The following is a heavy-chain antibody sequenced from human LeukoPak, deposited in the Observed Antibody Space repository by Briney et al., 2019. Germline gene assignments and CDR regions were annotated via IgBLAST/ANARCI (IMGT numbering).Heavy chain of an antibody. V-gene: IGHV4-59*11. J-gene: IGHJ4*02. CDR2: LYYTGST. CDR3: GRGSVGSIDS. D-gene: IGHD1-26*01. CDR1: GGSISDHY. Sequence: PSETLSLTCTVSGGSISDHYWSWVRQPPGKGLEWIGYLYYTGSTHYNPSLNSRVTISVDTSSNQFSLRLTSVTAADTAVYYCGRGSVGSIDSCGQGTLVVVSS.